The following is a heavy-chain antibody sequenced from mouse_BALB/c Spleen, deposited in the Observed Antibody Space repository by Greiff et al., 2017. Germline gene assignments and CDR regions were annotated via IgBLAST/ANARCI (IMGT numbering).Heavy chain of an antibody. Sequence: EVKLMESGGGLVKPGGSLKLSCAASGFTFSDYYMYWVRQTPEKRLEWVATISDGGSYTYYPDSVKGRFTISRDNAKNNLYLQMSSLKSEDTAMYYCAAVRGDYFDYWGQGTTLTVSS. CDR1: GFTFSDYY. J-gene: IGHJ2*01. CDR2: ISDGGSYT. CDR3: AAVRGDYFDY. D-gene: IGHD2-13*01. V-gene: IGHV5-4*02.